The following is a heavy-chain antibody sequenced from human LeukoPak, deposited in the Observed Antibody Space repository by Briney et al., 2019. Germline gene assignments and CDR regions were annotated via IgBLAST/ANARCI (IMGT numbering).Heavy chain of an antibody. Sequence: PGGSLILSCVTSGFTFSSYWMSWVRQPPGKGLEWMANIKQDGSENYNVDSVKGRFTISRDNAKNSLYLQMNGPRAEDTAVSYCARYNDYWGQGTLVTVSS. CDR1: GFTFSSYW. CDR2: IKQDGSEN. D-gene: IGHD1-1*01. V-gene: IGHV3-7*01. J-gene: IGHJ4*02. CDR3: ARYNDY.